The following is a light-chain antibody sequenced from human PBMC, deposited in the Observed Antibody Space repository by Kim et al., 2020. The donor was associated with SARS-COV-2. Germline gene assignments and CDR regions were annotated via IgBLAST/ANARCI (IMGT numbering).Light chain of an antibody. CDR1: QSVHNY. J-gene: IGKJ4*01. CDR2: DAS. V-gene: IGKV3-11*01. CDR3: QQRSNWPLT. Sequence: WYPGESATLSCKSSQSVHNYLAWYQQKPGQPPRLLIYDASNRATGIPARFSGSGSGTDFTLTISSLEPEDFAVYYCQQRSNWPLTFGGGTKVDIK.